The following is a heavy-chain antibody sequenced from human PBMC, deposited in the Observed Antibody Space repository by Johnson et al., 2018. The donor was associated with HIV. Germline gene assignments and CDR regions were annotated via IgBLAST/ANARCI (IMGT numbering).Heavy chain of an antibody. CDR1: GFTFSSYT. D-gene: IGHD1-26*01. J-gene: IGHJ3*01. V-gene: IGHV3-74*03. Sequence: ELLVESGGGLVQPGGSLRLSCAASGFTFSSYTLHWVRQAPGKGLVWVSRIDTEGSGTTYADSVKGRFTISRDNAKNTVYLQMISLRAEDMAVYYCARSRWADDAFDGWGQGTMVTVSS. CDR3: ARSRWADDAFDG. CDR2: IDTEGSGT.